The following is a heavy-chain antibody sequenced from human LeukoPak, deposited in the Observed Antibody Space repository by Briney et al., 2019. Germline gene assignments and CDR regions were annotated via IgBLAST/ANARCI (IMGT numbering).Heavy chain of an antibody. CDR2: ISSSSSTI. Sequence: GGSLRLSCAASGFTFSSYSMNWVRQAPGKGLEWVSYISSSSSTIYYADSVKGRFTISRDNAKNSLYLQMNSLRAEDTAVYYCAREGWEDPFDYWGQGTLVTVSS. D-gene: IGHD1-26*01. J-gene: IGHJ4*02. CDR3: AREGWEDPFDY. V-gene: IGHV3-48*01. CDR1: GFTFSSYS.